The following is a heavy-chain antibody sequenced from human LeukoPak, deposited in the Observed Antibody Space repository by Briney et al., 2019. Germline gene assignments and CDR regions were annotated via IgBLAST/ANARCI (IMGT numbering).Heavy chain of an antibody. CDR2: IPSDGST. Sequence: GGSLRLSCVASGFSFGNYWMHWVRQAPGKGPVCISRIPSDGSTVYADPVTGRFTISRDNARNTLFLQMDNLRAEDTAVYYCARDYYGSIDYWGQGTLVTVSS. V-gene: IGHV3-74*01. D-gene: IGHD3-10*01. CDR1: GFSFGNYW. CDR3: ARDYYGSIDY. J-gene: IGHJ4*02.